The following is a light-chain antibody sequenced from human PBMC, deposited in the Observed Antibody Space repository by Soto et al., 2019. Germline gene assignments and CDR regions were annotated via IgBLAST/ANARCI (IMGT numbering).Light chain of an antibody. CDR2: SES. V-gene: IGKV3-20*01. CDR1: QSVTSGH. J-gene: IGKJ2*01. CDR3: QLYGSSPMYT. Sequence: EIVLTQSPGTLSLSPGERATLSCRASQSVTSGHVVWYQQKPGQPPRLLMYSESSRASGIPDRFSGRGSGTDFTLTISRLEAEDFAVYYCQLYGSSPMYTFGQGTKLEIK.